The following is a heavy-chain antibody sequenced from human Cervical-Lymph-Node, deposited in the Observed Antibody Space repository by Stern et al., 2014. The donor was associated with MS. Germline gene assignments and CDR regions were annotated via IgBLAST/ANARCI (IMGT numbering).Heavy chain of an antibody. D-gene: IGHD3-16*01. Sequence: QVQLGQSGAEVKKPGSSVKVSCKASGGTFSSDVISWVRQAPGQGLDWMGGIIPTFGTTNYAQKFQGRVKITADESMSTAYMELSSLRSEDTPLYYCATTFRWGQGTLITVSS. CDR3: ATTFR. V-gene: IGHV1-69*01. CDR1: GGTFSSDV. J-gene: IGHJ4*02. CDR2: IIPTFGTT.